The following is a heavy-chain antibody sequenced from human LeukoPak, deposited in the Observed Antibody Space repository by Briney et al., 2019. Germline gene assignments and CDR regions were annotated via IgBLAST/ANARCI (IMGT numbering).Heavy chain of an antibody. CDR3: ARAGIVAGPGLYYFDY. D-gene: IGHD5-12*01. J-gene: IGHJ4*02. V-gene: IGHV3-13*01. CDR1: GFSFSHYD. CDR2: VGSGGDT. Sequence: GGSLRLSCAASGFSFSHYDMHWVRQVTGKGLEWVSGVGSGGDTYYPDSVKGRFTISRENVKNSLYLQMNSLRAGDTAVYYCARAGIVAGPGLYYFDYWGQGTLVTVSS.